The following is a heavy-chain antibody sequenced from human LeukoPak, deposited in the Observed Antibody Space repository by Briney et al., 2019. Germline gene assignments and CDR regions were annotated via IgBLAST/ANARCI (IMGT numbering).Heavy chain of an antibody. CDR2: ISHSGGT. D-gene: IGHD7-27*01. V-gene: IGHV4-34*01. CDR3: ARDPPGDNGAFDI. J-gene: IGHJ3*02. Sequence: PSETLSLTCAVYGGSFSGYYWTWIRQPPGKGLEWIGEISHSGGTNYNPSLKSRVTTSVDTSKNQFSLKLSSVTAADTAVYYCARDPPGDNGAFDIWGQGTMVTVSS. CDR1: GGSFSGYY.